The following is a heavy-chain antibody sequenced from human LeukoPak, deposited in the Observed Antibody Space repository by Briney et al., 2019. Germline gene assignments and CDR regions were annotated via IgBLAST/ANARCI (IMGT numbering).Heavy chain of an antibody. Sequence: GGSLRLSCAAFGFTFSSYAMHWVRQAPGKGLEWVAVISYDGSNKYYADSVKGRFTISRDNSKNTLYLQMNSLRAEDTAVYYCASGDSGSYYYYGMDVWGQGTTVTVSS. CDR3: ASGDSGSYYYYGMDV. V-gene: IGHV3-30-3*01. J-gene: IGHJ6*02. CDR1: GFTFSSYA. D-gene: IGHD1-26*01. CDR2: ISYDGSNK.